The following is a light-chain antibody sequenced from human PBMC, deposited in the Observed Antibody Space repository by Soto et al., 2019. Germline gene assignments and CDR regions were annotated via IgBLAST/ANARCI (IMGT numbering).Light chain of an antibody. Sequence: EIVMTQSPATLSVSPGERATLSCRASQSVGRNLAWYQQKPGQAPRLLIYGASTRATGIPARFSGSGSGTECTLTLSSLQSEDFAIYSCQQYNHWPPLTFGGGTKVEIK. CDR2: GAS. V-gene: IGKV3-15*01. CDR3: QQYNHWPPLT. J-gene: IGKJ4*01. CDR1: QSVGRN.